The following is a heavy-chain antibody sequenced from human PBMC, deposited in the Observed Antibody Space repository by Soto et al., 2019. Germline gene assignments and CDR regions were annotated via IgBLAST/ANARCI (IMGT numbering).Heavy chain of an antibody. CDR2: IYPSGGST. D-gene: IGHD3-10*01. CDR1: GYTFTNYY. J-gene: IGHJ4*02. CDR3: ARDFSGPMDY. Sequence: QVQLLQSGAEVKKPGASVKVSCKASGYTFTNYYMHWVRQAPGQGLEWMEIIYPSGGSTRNAQKFQGRVTMTRDTSTSTVYMELSSLRSEETAVYYCARDFSGPMDYWGRVTLVTVSS. V-gene: IGHV1-46*01.